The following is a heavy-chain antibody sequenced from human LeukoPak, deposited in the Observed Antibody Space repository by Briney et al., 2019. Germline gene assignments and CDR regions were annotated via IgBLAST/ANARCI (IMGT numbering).Heavy chain of an antibody. CDR2: IYYSGST. V-gene: IGHV4-30-4*01. CDR1: GGSISSGDYY. J-gene: IGHJ4*02. D-gene: IGHD3-9*01. Sequence: PSETLSLTCTVSGGSISSGDYYWSWIRQPPGKGLEWIGYIYYSGSTYYNPSLKSRVTISVDTSKNQFSLKLSSVTAADTAVYYCARDSTGYSNPLDYWGQGTLVTVSS. CDR3: ARDSTGYSNPLDY.